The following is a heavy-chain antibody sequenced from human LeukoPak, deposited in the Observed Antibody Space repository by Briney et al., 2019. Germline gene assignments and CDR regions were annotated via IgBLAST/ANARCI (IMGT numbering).Heavy chain of an antibody. CDR1: GGSISSGGYS. CDR3: ARYCSGGSCYSKAFDI. V-gene: IGHV4-30-2*01. Sequence: SETLSLTCAVSGGSISSGGYSWSWIRQPPGKGLEWIGYIYHSGSTYYNPSLESRVTISVDRSKNQCSLKLSSVTAADTAVYYCARYCSGGSCYSKAFDIWGQGTMVTVSS. D-gene: IGHD2-15*01. CDR2: IYHSGST. J-gene: IGHJ3*02.